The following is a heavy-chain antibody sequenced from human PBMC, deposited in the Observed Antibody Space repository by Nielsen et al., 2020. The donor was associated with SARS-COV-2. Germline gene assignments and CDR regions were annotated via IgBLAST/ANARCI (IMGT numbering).Heavy chain of an antibody. CDR1: GGSISSSNW. V-gene: IGHV4-4*02. Sequence: SETLSLTCAVSGGSISSSNWWTWVRQPPGKGLEWIGEIYQSGSTNYNPSLKSRVTISIDKSKNQFSLKVNSVTAADTAVYYCARGGSRLGELTDVWGQGTTVTV. J-gene: IGHJ6*02. CDR3: ARGGSRLGELTDV. CDR2: IYQSGST. D-gene: IGHD3-16*01.